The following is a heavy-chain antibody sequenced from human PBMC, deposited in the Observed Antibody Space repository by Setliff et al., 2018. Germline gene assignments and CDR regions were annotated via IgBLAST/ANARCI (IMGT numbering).Heavy chain of an antibody. V-gene: IGHV4-61*09. Sequence: KSSETLSLTCTVSGDSISSGSYYWTWIRQPAGKGLEWIGYIQTSGTTNYNPSLKSRVTISVDTSKNQFSLRLKSVTAADTAVYYCARGPRGYGSGSYYATEYFQHWGQGTLVTVSS. CDR3: ARGPRGYGSGSYYATEYFQH. CDR1: GDSISSGSYY. J-gene: IGHJ1*01. CDR2: IQTSGTT. D-gene: IGHD3-10*01.